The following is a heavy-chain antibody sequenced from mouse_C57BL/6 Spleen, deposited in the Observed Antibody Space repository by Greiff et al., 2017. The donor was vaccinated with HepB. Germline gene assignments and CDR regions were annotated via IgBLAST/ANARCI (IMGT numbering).Heavy chain of an antibody. CDR3: AREGGLRRGFAY. Sequence: EVQLQESGPGLVKPSQSLSLTCSVTGYSITSGYYWNWIRQFPGNKLEWMGYISYDGSNNYNPSLKNRISITRDTSKNQFFLKLNSVTTEDTATYYCAREGGLRRGFAYWGQGTLVTVSA. CDR2: ISYDGSN. D-gene: IGHD2-4*01. J-gene: IGHJ3*01. CDR1: GYSITSGYY. V-gene: IGHV3-6*01.